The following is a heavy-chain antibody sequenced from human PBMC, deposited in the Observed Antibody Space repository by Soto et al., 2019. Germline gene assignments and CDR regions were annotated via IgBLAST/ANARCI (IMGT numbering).Heavy chain of an antibody. CDR1: GGSITSGGYY. D-gene: IGHD6-13*01. V-gene: IGHV4-31*03. CDR3: ARGGSTWYGDNWLHP. CDR2: TYYTGIT. J-gene: IGHJ5*02. Sequence: VQLRESGPGLVKPSQTLSLTCKVSGGSITSGGYYWSLIRQHPVKGLEWIGYTYYTGITYYNPFLKGRVTISLDTYGCHFSLSLTSVTAEDPAIYYCARGGSTWYGDNWLHPWGPGTLVTVSS.